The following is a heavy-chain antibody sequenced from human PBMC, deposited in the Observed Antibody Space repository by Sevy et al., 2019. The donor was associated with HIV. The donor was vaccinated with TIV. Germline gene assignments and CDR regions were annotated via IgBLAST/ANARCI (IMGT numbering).Heavy chain of an antibody. CDR1: GGSFSGYY. CDR2: INHSGST. D-gene: IGHD3-10*01. Sequence: SETLSLTCAVYGGSFSGYYWSWIRQPPGKGLEWIGEINHSGSTNYNPSLKSRVTISVDTSKNQFSLKLGSVTAADTAVYYCARMGYYYGSGSYYRRERGMDVWGQGTTVTVSS. CDR3: ARMGYYYGSGSYYRRERGMDV. J-gene: IGHJ6*02. V-gene: IGHV4-34*01.